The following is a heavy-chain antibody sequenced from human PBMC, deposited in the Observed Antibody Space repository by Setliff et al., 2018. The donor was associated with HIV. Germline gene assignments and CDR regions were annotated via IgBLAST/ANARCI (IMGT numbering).Heavy chain of an antibody. CDR3: ARSLAYCSGGGCSSGNYYYMDV. Sequence: SETLSLTCSVSGGSINRGTYYWTWIRQSAGKGLEWIGHIYITEDTDYNPSLKSRVTISVDTSKNQYSLKLTSLIAADTAVYYCARSLAYCSGGGCSSGNYYYMDVWGKGTTVTVSS. CDR2: IYITEDT. V-gene: IGHV4-61*09. J-gene: IGHJ6*03. CDR1: GGSINRGTYY. D-gene: IGHD2-15*01.